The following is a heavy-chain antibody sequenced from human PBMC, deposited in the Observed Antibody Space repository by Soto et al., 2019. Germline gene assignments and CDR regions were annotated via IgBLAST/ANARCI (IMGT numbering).Heavy chain of an antibody. CDR2: VYHTGRT. CDR3: ARDFAYFDS. Sequence: SETLSLTCTVSGGSFKSGSYSWSWIRQPLGKGLEWIGYVYHTGRTSYNPSLKSRVSISMDTSKNQFSLNLDSVTAADTAVYFCARDFAYFDSWGQGTLVTVSS. V-gene: IGHV4-61*01. CDR1: GGSFKSGSYS. J-gene: IGHJ4*02. D-gene: IGHD3-3*01.